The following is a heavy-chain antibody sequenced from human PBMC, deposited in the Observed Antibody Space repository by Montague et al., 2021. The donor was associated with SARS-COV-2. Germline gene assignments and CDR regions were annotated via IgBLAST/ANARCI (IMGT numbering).Heavy chain of an antibody. Sequence: SETLSLTCTVSGGSISSGSYWGWIRQPPGKGLEWIGTSDHSGITYYSPSLKSRVTISLDTSKNPFSLNLDSVTASDTAMYYCARVISAVAGANFYFDYWGQGTLVTVSS. CDR2: SDHSGIT. CDR1: GGSISSGSY. J-gene: IGHJ4*02. D-gene: IGHD4/OR15-4a*01. CDR3: ARVISAVAGANFYFDY. V-gene: IGHV4-38-2*02.